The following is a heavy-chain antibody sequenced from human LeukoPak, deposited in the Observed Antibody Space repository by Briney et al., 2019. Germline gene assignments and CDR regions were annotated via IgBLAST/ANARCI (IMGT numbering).Heavy chain of an antibody. CDR1: GFSFSNCW. J-gene: IGHJ4*02. CDR2: IKPDGGEK. Sequence: GGSLRLSCEASGFSFSNCWMSWVRQAPGKGLEWEANIKPDGGEKYYVDSVKGRFTISRDNAKNSLYLQMSSLRAEDTAVYYCARNHYATNWNVFDFWGQGTLVTVSS. D-gene: IGHD1-1*01. V-gene: IGHV3-7*01. CDR3: ARNHYATNWNVFDF.